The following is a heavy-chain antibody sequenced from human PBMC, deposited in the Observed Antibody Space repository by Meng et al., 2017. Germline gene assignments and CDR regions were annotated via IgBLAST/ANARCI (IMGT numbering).Heavy chain of an antibody. V-gene: IGHV1-69*01. D-gene: IGHD5-24*01. CDR2: IIPIFGTA. CDR1: GGTFSSYA. Sequence: VQLVQAGAEVKKAGSSVKVSWKASGGTFSSYAISWVRQAPGQGLEWMGGIIPIFGTANYAQKFQGRVTITADESTSTAYMELSSLRSEDTAVYYCARVLRDGYNLGYWGQGTLVTVSS. CDR3: ARVLRDGYNLGY. J-gene: IGHJ4*02.